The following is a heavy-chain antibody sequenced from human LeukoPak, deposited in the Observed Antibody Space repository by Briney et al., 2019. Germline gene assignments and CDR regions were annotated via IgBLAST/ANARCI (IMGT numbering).Heavy chain of an antibody. J-gene: IGHJ4*02. CDR1: GGSISSSSYY. Sequence: PSETLSLTCTVSGGSISSSSYYWGWIRQPPGKGLEWIGSIYYSGSTYYNPSLKSRVTISVDTSKNQFSLKLSSVTAADTAVYYCASGYYYDSSGYYQGLFDYWGQRTLVTVSS. V-gene: IGHV4-39*01. CDR2: IYYSGST. CDR3: ASGYYYDSSGYYQGLFDY. D-gene: IGHD3-22*01.